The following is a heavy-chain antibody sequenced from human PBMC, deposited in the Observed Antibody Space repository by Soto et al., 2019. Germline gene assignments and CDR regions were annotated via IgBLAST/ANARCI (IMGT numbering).Heavy chain of an antibody. CDR1: GGSISRGGYP. V-gene: IGHV4-30-2*01. CDR3: ARAQGSGFLVS. D-gene: IGHD3-10*01. CDR2: IYHNGST. J-gene: IGHJ4*02. Sequence: SETLSLTCAVSGGSISRGGYPWSWIRQPPGKGLECIGYIYHNGSTYYNPSLKSRVTISADRSKNQFSLKLTSVTAADTAVYYCARAQGSGFLVSWGQGTLDTGSS.